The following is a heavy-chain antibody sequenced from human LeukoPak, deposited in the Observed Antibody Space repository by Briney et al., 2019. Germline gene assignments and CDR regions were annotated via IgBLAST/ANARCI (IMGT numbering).Heavy chain of an antibody. CDR1: GFTFSNYA. CDR2: ITGGGSGI. D-gene: IGHD3-9*01. Sequence: RASLRLSCAASGFTFSNYAMSWVRQAPGKGLEWVSAITGGGSGIYYADSMKSRFTISRDNSKNTLYLQINSLRAEDTAVYYCAKWGDYDVLTGYYVSDYWGQGTLVTVSS. J-gene: IGHJ4*02. V-gene: IGHV3-23*01. CDR3: AKWGDYDVLTGYYVSDY.